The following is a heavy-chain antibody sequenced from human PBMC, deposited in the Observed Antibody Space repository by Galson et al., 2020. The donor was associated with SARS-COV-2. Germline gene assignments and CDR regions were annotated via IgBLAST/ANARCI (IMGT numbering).Heavy chain of an antibody. D-gene: IGHD1-1*01. CDR3: ARDDDPGWYYDL. V-gene: IGHV4-39*02. CDR1: GVSVSSSLYY. J-gene: IGHJ2*01. Sequence: SETLSLTCSVSGVSVSSSLYYWVRVRQPPGKGLEWIAIIHYNGRTDYSPSLKSRVTISLDTSKNEFSLKVTSVTAADSGVYYCARDDDPGWYYDLWGRGTLLTVSS. CDR2: IHYNGRT.